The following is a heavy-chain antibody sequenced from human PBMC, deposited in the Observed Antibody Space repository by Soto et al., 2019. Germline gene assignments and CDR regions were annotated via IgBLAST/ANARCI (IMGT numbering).Heavy chain of an antibody. V-gene: IGHV4-30-4*01. D-gene: IGHD5-12*01. CDR1: GGSISSGDYY. CDR3: ARWLGYGPHFDY. CDR2: IYYSGST. J-gene: IGHJ4*02. Sequence: QVQLQESGPGLVKPSQTLSLTCTVSGGSISSGDYYWSWIRQPPGKGLAWIGYIYYSGSTYYNPSLKSRVTISVDTSKNRFSLKLSSVTAADTAVYYCARWLGYGPHFDYWGQGTLVTVSS.